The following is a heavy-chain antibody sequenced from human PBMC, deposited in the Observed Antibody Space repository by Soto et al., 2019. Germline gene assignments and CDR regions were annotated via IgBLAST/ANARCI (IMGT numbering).Heavy chain of an antibody. V-gene: IGHV3-74*01. CDR1: GFPFSTYW. Sequence: GGSLRLSCAASGFPFSTYWMHWVRQAPGKGLVWVSRIKSDGSITSYADSVKGRFTISRDNAKSTLYLQMNSLRADDTAVYYCTKDLNEYSSGWGDYWGQGILVTVSS. J-gene: IGHJ4*02. D-gene: IGHD6-19*01. CDR3: TKDLNEYSSGWGDY. CDR2: IKSDGSIT.